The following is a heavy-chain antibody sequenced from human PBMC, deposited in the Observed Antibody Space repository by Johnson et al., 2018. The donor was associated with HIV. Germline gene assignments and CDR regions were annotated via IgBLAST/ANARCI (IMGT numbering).Heavy chain of an antibody. CDR2: ISWNSGNI. CDR3: ARRIAVAGTPPNHYDAFDI. J-gene: IGHJ3*02. D-gene: IGHD6-19*01. V-gene: IGHV3-9*01. Sequence: EVQLVESGGGLVQPGGSLRLSCAASGFTFDDYAMHWVRQAPGKGLEWVSSISWNSGNIGYADSVKGRFAISRDNARNTLYLQMNSLRAEDTALYYCARRIAVAGTPPNHYDAFDIWGQGTMVAVSS. CDR1: GFTFDDYA.